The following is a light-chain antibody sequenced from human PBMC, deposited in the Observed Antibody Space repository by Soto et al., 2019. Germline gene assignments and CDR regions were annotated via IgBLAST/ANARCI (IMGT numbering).Light chain of an antibody. CDR1: QSVTSN. V-gene: IGKV3-15*01. CDR2: GTS. J-gene: IGKJ2*01. CDR3: QQYYNWPYT. Sequence: EIVMTQSPATLSVSPGEGATLSCRASQSVTSNLAWYQQQPGQAPRLLIYGTSTSATGIPARLSGSGSGTEFTLTISSLQSEDFAVYYCQQYYNWPYTFGQGTKVEIK.